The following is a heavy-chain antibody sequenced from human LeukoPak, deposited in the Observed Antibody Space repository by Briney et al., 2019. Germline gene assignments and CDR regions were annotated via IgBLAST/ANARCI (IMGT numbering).Heavy chain of an antibody. CDR1: GFIFSNYA. Sequence: GGSLSLSCAVPGFIFSNYAMNWVRQAPGKGLEWVSAISGSGGSTYYADSVKGRFTISRDNSKNTLYLQMNSLRAEDTAVYCCAKDPDYSASGPIWGQGTMVTVSS. D-gene: IGHD3-10*01. CDR3: AKDPDYSASGPI. CDR2: ISGSGGST. J-gene: IGHJ3*02. V-gene: IGHV3-23*01.